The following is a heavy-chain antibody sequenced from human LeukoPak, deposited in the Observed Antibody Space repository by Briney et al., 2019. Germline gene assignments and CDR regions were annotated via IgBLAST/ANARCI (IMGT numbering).Heavy chain of an antibody. Sequence: SETLSLTCTVSGASVSATNYYWSWIRQHPGKGLEWIGYIYYSGSTYYNPSLKSRVTISVDTSKNQFSLKLSSVTAADTAVYYCARGHYYDSSALDYWGQGTLVTVSS. CDR2: IYYSGST. CDR1: GASVSATNYY. D-gene: IGHD3-22*01. CDR3: ARGHYYDSSALDY. J-gene: IGHJ4*02. V-gene: IGHV4-31*03.